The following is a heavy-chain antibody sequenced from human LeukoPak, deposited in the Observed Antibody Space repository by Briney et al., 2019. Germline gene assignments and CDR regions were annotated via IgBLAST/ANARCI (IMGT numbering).Heavy chain of an antibody. Sequence: QVQLQESGPGLVKPSETLSLTCTVSGYSISRGYYWGWIRQPPGKGLEWIGTIYHSGSTSYNPSLKSRVTISVDTSKKQFSLSLTSVTAADTALYYCARDYYFDSWGQGTLVTVSS. CDR1: GYSISRGYY. CDR2: IYHSGST. J-gene: IGHJ4*02. V-gene: IGHV4-38-2*02. CDR3: ARDYYFDS.